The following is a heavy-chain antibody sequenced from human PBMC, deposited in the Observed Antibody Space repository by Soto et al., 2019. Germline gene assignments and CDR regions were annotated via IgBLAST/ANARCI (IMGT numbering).Heavy chain of an antibody. CDR1: GFTFSSYA. D-gene: IGHD5-12*01. J-gene: IGHJ4*02. CDR2: ISGSGGST. Sequence: GGSLRLSCAASGFTFSSYAINWVRQVPGKGLEWVSSISGSGGSTYYADPVKGRFTISRDNSKNTLYLQMNSLRAEDTAVYYCAKAYRAYDVDYFDYWGQGTLVTVSS. V-gene: IGHV3-23*01. CDR3: AKAYRAYDVDYFDY.